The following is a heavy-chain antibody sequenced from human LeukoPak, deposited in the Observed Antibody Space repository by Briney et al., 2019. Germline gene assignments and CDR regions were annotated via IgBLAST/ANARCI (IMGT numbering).Heavy chain of an antibody. V-gene: IGHV3-53*01. CDR1: GSTVSNNY. CDR2: IYSGGST. Sequence: GGSLRLSCAASGSTVSNNYMSWVRQAPGKGLEWVSVIYSGGSTYYTDSVKGRFTISRDSSKHTLYLQMNSLRAEDTAVYYCATVIDNSGSLGFWGQGTLVTVSS. D-gene: IGHD3-22*01. J-gene: IGHJ4*02. CDR3: ATVIDNSGSLGF.